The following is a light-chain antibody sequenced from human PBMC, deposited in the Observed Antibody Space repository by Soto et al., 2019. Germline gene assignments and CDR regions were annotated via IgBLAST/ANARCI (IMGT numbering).Light chain of an antibody. CDR3: QQYYTTPLT. CDR1: QSVLYSSNNNNY. Sequence: DIVMTQSPDSLALSLGERATINCKSSQSVLYSSNNNNYLAWYQQKPGQPPKLLIYWASTRVSGVPDRFSGSGSATDFTLTISSLQAEDVAVYYCQQYYTTPLTFGGGTKVEI. J-gene: IGKJ4*01. CDR2: WAS. V-gene: IGKV4-1*01.